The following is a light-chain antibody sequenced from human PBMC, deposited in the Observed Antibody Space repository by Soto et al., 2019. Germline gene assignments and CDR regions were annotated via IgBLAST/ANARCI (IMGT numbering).Light chain of an antibody. V-gene: IGKV3D-15*01. CDR1: QRVSSN. CDR2: VIS. CDR3: QQYHTWPIT. J-gene: IGKJ4*01. Sequence: EIVMTQSPATLSVSPGERATLSCRASQRVSSNLAWYRQKPGQAPRLLVYVISSRATGIPDRFSGSGSGTEFTLTISSLQSEDCAIYFCQQYHTWPITFGGGTKVDIK.